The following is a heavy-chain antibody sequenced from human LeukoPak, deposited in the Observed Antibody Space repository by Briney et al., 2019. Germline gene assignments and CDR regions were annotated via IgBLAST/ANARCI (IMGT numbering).Heavy chain of an antibody. V-gene: IGHV3-11*01. J-gene: IGHJ4*02. Sequence: GGSLRLSCAASGFTFSDYYMSWIRQAPGKGLEWVSYISSSGSTIYYADSVKGRFTISRDNAKNSLYLQMNSLRAEDTVVYYCARDYNSWLIDYWGQGTLVTVSS. CDR1: GFTFSDYY. CDR2: ISSSGSTI. D-gene: IGHD1-20*01. CDR3: ARDYNSWLIDY.